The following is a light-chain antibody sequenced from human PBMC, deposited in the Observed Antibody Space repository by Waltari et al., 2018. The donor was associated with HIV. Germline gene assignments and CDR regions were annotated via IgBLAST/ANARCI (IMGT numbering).Light chain of an antibody. Sequence: SYALTHPSSLSVSPGQPTRITCSGDVSATCYARWFQQKPGQAPVVMPSKDNGRPSGIPERFAGSSSGTTVTLTISGAQIEDEADYYCYSAADNMGVFGGGTKLTVL. V-gene: IGLV3-27*01. CDR2: KDN. CDR1: VSATCY. J-gene: IGLJ3*02. CDR3: YSAADNMGV.